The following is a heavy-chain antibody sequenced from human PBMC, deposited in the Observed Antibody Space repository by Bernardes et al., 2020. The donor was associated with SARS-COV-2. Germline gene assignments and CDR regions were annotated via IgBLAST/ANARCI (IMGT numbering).Heavy chain of an antibody. CDR3: AVATNSYYGMDV. CDR2: INSDGSTT. V-gene: IGHV3-74*01. CDR1: GFIFSSYW. D-gene: IGHD5-12*01. Sequence: GSLRLSCAASGFIFSSYWMHWVRHAPGKGLVWVSRINSDGSTTSYADSVKGRFTISRDNAKNTLYLQMNSLRAEDTAVYYCAVATNSYYGMDVWGQGTTVTVSS. J-gene: IGHJ6*02.